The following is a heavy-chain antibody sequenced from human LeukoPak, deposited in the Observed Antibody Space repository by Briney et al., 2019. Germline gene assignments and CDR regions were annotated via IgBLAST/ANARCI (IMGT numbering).Heavy chain of an antibody. J-gene: IGHJ4*02. CDR1: GYTFTDYY. D-gene: IGHD6-13*01. CDR2: INPSGGST. Sequence: ASVKVSCKASGYTFTDYYMHWVRQAPGQGLEWMGIINPSGGSTSYAQKFQGRVTMTRDTSTSTVYMELSSLRSEDTAVYYCARASPSQQLVTPFLDYWGQGTLVTVSS. CDR3: ARASPSQQLVTPFLDY. V-gene: IGHV1-46*01.